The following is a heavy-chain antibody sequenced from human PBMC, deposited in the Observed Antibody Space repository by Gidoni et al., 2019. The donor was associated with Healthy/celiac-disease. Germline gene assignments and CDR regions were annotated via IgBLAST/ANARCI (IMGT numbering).Heavy chain of an antibody. J-gene: IGHJ4*02. D-gene: IGHD1-26*01. V-gene: IGHV3-30-3*01. Sequence: QVQLVESGGGVVQPGRSLRLSCAASGFTFSSYAMHWVSQAPGKGLEWVEVISYDGSNKYYADSVKGRFTISRDNSKNTLYLQMNSLRAEDTAVYYCAREMSGSYSADYWGQGTLVTVSS. CDR3: AREMSGSYSADY. CDR2: ISYDGSNK. CDR1: GFTFSSYA.